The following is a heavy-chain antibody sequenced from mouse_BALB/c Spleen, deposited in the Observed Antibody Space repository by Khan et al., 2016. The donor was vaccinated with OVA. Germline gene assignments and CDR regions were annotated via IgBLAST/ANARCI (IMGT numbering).Heavy chain of an antibody. J-gene: IGHJ2*01. CDR1: GLTFSRYG. D-gene: IGHD2-10*02. CDR2: ISSGGSYT. V-gene: IGHV5-6*01. CDR3: ARHYGKYEYYFDY. Sequence: EVQLLETGGDLMKPGGTLKLSCAASGLTFSRYGMSWVRQTPDKRLEWVASISSGGSYTYYPDTMKGRFTISRDNGKDNLYLEMKSLKSEDTAIXDCARHYGKYEYYFDYWGQGTTLTVSS.